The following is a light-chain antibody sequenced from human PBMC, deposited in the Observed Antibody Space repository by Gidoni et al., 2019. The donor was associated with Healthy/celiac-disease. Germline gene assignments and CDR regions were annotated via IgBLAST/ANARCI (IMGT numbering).Light chain of an antibody. CDR3: SSYTSSSTYV. CDR1: SSDVGGYNY. CDR2: DVS. Sequence: SGSPRQSITISCTGTSSDVGGYNYVSWYQQHPGKAPKLMIYDVSNRPSGVSNRFSGSKSGNTASLTISGLQAEDESDYHCSSYTSSSTYVFGTGTKVTVL. V-gene: IGLV2-14*03. J-gene: IGLJ1*01.